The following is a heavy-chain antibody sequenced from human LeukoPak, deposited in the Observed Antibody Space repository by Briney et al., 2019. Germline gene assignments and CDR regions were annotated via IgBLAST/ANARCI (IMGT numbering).Heavy chain of an antibody. V-gene: IGHV4-34*01. Sequence: SETLSHTCAVYGGSFSGYYWSWVRQPPGKGPGWVGEIYHSGSTNYNPSLKSRVTISVETSKNQFSLKLSSVTAADTAVYYCARLITEYYDFWSGYSHRRGLDYWGQGTLVTVSS. CDR3: ARLITEYYDFWSGYSHRRGLDY. J-gene: IGHJ4*02. D-gene: IGHD3-3*01. CDR1: GGSFSGYY. CDR2: IYHSGST.